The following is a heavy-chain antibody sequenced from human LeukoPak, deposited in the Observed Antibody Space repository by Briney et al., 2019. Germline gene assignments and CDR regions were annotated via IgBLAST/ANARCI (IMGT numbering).Heavy chain of an antibody. CDR1: GFTVSSNY. Sequence: GGSLRLSCEASGFTVSSNYMSWVRQAPGKGLEWVSVIYSGGTTYYTDSVRGRFTISRGNFKNTLPLQVNSLRAEDTAMYYCAKDDDWGRYKHWGQGTLVTVSS. V-gene: IGHV3-53*01. D-gene: IGHD3-16*01. J-gene: IGHJ1*01. CDR3: AKDDDWGRYKH. CDR2: IYSGGTT.